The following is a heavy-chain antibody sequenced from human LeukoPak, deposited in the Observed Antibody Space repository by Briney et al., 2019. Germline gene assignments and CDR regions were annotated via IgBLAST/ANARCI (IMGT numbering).Heavy chain of an antibody. CDR2: IYYSGST. V-gene: IGHV4-59*01. CDR3: ASFLGFNWFDP. J-gene: IGHJ5*02. Sequence: ESLTLTCTASGCTITSYYRNWIRQPPGKGLEWIGYIYYSGSTNYNPSLKSRVTISVDTSKNQFSLKLSSVTAADTAVYYCASFLGFNWFDPWGQGTLVTVSS. CDR1: GCTITSYY. D-gene: IGHD2/OR15-2a*01.